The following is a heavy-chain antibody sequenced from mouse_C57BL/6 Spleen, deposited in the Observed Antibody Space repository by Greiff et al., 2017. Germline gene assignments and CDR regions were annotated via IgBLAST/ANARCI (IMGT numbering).Heavy chain of an antibody. CDR3: ARRGTMVTTGNYFDY. V-gene: IGHV1-59*01. Sequence: QVQLQQSGAELVRPGTSVKLSCKASGYTFTSYWMHWVKQRPGQGLEWIGVIDPSDSYTNYNQKFKGKATLTVDTSSSTAYMQLSSLTSEDSAVYYCARRGTMVTTGNYFDYWGQGTTLTVSS. D-gene: IGHD2-2*01. CDR2: IDPSDSYT. J-gene: IGHJ2*01. CDR1: GYTFTSYW.